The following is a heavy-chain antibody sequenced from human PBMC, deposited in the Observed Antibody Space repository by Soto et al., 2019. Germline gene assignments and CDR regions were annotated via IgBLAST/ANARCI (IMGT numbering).Heavy chain of an antibody. CDR2: ISAYNGNT. CDR3: ARITMLRGVIIESYYGMDV. CDR1: GYTFTSSG. V-gene: IGHV1-18*01. D-gene: IGHD3-10*01. Sequence: QVQLVQSGAEVKKPGASVKVSCKASGYTFTSSGISWVRQAPGQGLEWMGWISAYNGNTNYAQKRQGRVTMTTDTSTSTAYMELRSLRSDDTAVYYCARITMLRGVIIESYYGMDVWGQGTTVTVSS. J-gene: IGHJ6*02.